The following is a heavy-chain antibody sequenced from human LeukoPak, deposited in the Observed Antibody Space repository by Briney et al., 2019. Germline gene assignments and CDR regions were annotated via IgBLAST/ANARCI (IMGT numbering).Heavy chain of an antibody. CDR1: GYTFTSYY. CDR2: ISAYNGNI. J-gene: IGHJ4*02. D-gene: IGHD3-10*02. Sequence: ASVKVSCKASGYTFTSYYMHWVRQAPGQGLEWMGWISAYNGNINYAQKLQGRVTMTTDTSTSTAYMELRSLRSDDTAVYYCARVMFEGYFDYWGQGTLVTVSS. CDR3: ARVMFEGYFDY. V-gene: IGHV1-18*04.